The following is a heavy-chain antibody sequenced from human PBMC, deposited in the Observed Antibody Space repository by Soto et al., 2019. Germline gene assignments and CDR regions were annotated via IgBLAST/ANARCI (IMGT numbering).Heavy chain of an antibody. CDR3: AKGGRLGSGNYYNPYYFDY. Sequence: QVQLVESGGGVVQPGRSLRLSCAASGFTFSSYGMHWVRQAPGKGLEWVAVISYDGSNKYYVDSVKGRFTISRDNSKNTLYLQMNSLRAEDTAVYYCAKGGRLGSGNYYNPYYFDYWGQGTLVTFSS. J-gene: IGHJ4*02. D-gene: IGHD3-10*01. CDR2: ISYDGSNK. CDR1: GFTFSSYG. V-gene: IGHV3-30*18.